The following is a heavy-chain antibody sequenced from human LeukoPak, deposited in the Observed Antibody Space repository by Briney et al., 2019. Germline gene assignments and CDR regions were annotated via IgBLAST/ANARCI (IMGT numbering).Heavy chain of an antibody. CDR3: ASSITIFGVVINDAFDI. V-gene: IGHV3-66*01. CDR1: GFTVSSNY. J-gene: IGHJ3*02. CDR2: IYSGGST. D-gene: IGHD3-3*01. Sequence: GGSLRLSCAASGFTVSSNYMSWVRQAPGKGLEWVSVIYSGGSTYYADSVKGRFTISRDNSKNTLYLQMNSLRAEDTAVYYCASSITIFGVVINDAFDIWGQGTMVTVSS.